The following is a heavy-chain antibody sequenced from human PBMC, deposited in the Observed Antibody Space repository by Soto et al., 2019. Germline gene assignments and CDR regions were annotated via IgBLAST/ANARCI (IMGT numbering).Heavy chain of an antibody. CDR1: GFTFSSYA. CDR2: ISGSGGST. D-gene: IGHD3-22*01. J-gene: IGHJ4*02. Sequence: PGGSLRLSCASSGFTFSSYAMSWVRQAPGKGLEWVSAISGSGGSTYYADSVKGRFTISRDNSKNTLYLQMNSLRAEDTAVYYCAKDRTPYYYDSSGYYPRGYWGQGTLVTVSS. V-gene: IGHV3-23*01. CDR3: AKDRTPYYYDSSGYYPRGY.